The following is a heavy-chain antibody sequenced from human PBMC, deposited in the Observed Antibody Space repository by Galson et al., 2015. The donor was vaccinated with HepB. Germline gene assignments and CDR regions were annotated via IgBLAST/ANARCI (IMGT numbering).Heavy chain of an antibody. CDR2: INAGNGNT. Sequence: VKVSCKASGFTFTSYAIHWVRQAPGQSLEWMGWINAGNGNTKYSQKFQGRVTITRDTSARIAYMELSSLRSEDTAVYFCARGAEDYYDYYYMDVWGRGTTVTVSS. CDR1: GFTFTSYA. J-gene: IGHJ6*03. CDR3: ARGAEDYYDYYYMDV. V-gene: IGHV1-3*01.